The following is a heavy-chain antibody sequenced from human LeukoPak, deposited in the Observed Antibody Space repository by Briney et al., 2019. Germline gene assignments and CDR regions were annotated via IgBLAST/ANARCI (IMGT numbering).Heavy chain of an antibody. CDR2: INPSGGST. V-gene: IGHV1-46*01. Sequence: ASVKVSCKASGYTFTSYYMHWVRQAPGQGLEWMGIINPSGGSTSYAQKFQGRVTMTRDMSTSTVYMELSSLRSEDTAVYYCARGGGIVLMVYAIHYWGQGTLVTVSS. CDR1: GYTFTSYY. D-gene: IGHD2-8*01. CDR3: ARGGGIVLMVYAIHY. J-gene: IGHJ4*02.